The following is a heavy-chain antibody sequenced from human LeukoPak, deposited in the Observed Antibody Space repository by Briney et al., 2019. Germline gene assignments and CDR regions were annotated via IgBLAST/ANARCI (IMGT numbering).Heavy chain of an antibody. CDR2: INHSGST. D-gene: IGHD2-2*01. CDR3: ARDCSSTSCLSYYYYYYMDV. CDR1: GGSFSGYY. V-gene: IGHV4-34*01. Sequence: PSETLSLTCAVYGGSFSGYYWSWIRKPPGKGLEWIGEINHSGSTNYNPSLKSRVTISVDTSKNQFSLKLSSVAAADTAVYYCARDCSSTSCLSYYYYYYMDVWGKGTTVTVSS. J-gene: IGHJ6*03.